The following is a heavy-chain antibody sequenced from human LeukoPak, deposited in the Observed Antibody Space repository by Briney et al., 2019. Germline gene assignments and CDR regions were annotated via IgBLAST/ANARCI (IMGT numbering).Heavy chain of an antibody. Sequence: PGESLRLSCAASGFPFSDWYMTWIRQAPGKGLEWVSSISSSSSYIYYADSVKGRFTISRDNAKNSLYLQMNSLRAEDTAVYYCATPIVVVAAATNWGQGTLVTVSS. J-gene: IGHJ4*02. CDR3: ATPIVVVAAATN. V-gene: IGHV3-11*06. D-gene: IGHD2-15*01. CDR1: GFPFSDWY. CDR2: ISSSSSYI.